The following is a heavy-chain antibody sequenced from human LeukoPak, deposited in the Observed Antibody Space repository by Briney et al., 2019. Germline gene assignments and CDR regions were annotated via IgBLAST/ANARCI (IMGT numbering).Heavy chain of an antibody. CDR2: MSGSGGST. J-gene: IGHJ2*01. CDR3: ARGQAIGWYFDL. V-gene: IGHV3-23*01. CDR1: GFTFNRFA. Sequence: GGSLRLSCADSGFTFNRFAVSWVRQAPGKGLECVSTMSGSGGSTYYADSVKGRFTLSRDNSKSTLFLQMNNLRVEDTAVYYCARGQAIGWYFDLWGRGTLLTVSS. D-gene: IGHD5-24*01.